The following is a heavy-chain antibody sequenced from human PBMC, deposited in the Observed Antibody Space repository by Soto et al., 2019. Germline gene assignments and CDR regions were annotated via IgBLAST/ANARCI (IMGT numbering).Heavy chain of an antibody. J-gene: IGHJ4*02. CDR3: ARVVSYYGSGSYFDY. V-gene: IGHV4-31*03. Sequence: QVQLQESGPGLVKPSQTLSLTCTVSGGSISSGGYYWSWIRQHPGKGLEWIGYIYYSGSTYYNPSLKSRVTIXXDXSXXQFSLKLSSVTAADTAVYYCARVVSYYGSGSYFDYWGQGTLVTVSS. CDR2: IYYSGST. D-gene: IGHD3-10*01. CDR1: GGSISSGGYY.